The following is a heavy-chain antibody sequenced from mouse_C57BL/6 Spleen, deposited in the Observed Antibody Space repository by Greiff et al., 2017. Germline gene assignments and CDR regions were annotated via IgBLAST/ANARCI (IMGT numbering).Heavy chain of an antibody. V-gene: IGHV5-9-1*02. Sequence: EVHLVESGEGLVKPGGSLKLSCAASGFTFSSYAMSWVRQTPEKRLEWVAYISSGGDYIYYADTVKGRFTISRDNARNTLYLQMSSLKSEDTAMYYCTRAPYYYGSSSRYWYFDVWGTGTTVTVSS. CDR1: GFTFSSYA. J-gene: IGHJ1*03. D-gene: IGHD1-1*01. CDR3: TRAPYYYGSSSRYWYFDV. CDR2: ISSGGDYI.